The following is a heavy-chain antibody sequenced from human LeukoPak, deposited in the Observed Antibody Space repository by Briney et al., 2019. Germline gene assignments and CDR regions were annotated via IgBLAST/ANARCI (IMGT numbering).Heavy chain of an antibody. CDR2: ISSSSSTI. Sequence: GGSLRLSCAASGFTFSNYWMNWVRQAPGKGLEWVSYISSSSSTILYADSVKGRFTISRDNSKNTLYLQMNSLRAEDTAVYYCAGGGGRAFDIWGQGTMVTVSS. CDR3: AGGGGRAFDI. V-gene: IGHV3-48*01. CDR1: GFTFSNYW. J-gene: IGHJ3*02. D-gene: IGHD3-16*01.